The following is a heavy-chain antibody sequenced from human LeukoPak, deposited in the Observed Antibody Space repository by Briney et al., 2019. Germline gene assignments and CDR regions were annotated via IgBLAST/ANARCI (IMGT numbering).Heavy chain of an antibody. Sequence: PGGSLRLSCSASGFRIIAYWMSWVRQAPGKGLEWMGDINRDGSVQNYVDSVKGRITISRDNANNSVFLQMNSLRADDTAVYYCARDGLPTYAFDIWGLGTMVTVSS. J-gene: IGHJ3*02. CDR2: INRDGSVQ. D-gene: IGHD3/OR15-3a*01. CDR3: ARDGLPTYAFDI. V-gene: IGHV3-7*01. CDR1: GFRIIAYW.